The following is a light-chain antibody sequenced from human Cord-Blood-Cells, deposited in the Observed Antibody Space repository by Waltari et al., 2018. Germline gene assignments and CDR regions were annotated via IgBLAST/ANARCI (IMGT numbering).Light chain of an antibody. CDR2: DAS. Sequence: DIQMTQSPSTLSASVVDRVPITCRASQSISSCLAWYQQKPGKAPKLLIYDASSLESGVPARFSGSGSGTEFTLTISSLQPDDFATYYCQHSWTFGQGTKVEIK. J-gene: IGKJ1*01. CDR3: QHSWT. CDR1: QSISSC. V-gene: IGKV1-5*01.